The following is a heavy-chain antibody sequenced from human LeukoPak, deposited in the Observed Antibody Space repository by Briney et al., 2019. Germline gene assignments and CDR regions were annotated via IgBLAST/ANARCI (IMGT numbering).Heavy chain of an antibody. J-gene: IGHJ3*02. CDR1: GFTVSSNY. V-gene: IGHV3-66*01. Sequence: GGSLRLSCAASGFTVSSNYMSWVRQAPGKGLEWVSVIYSGGSTYYADSVKGRFTISRDNSKNTLYLQMNSLRAEDTAVYYCAREGYSSSSSPADAFDIWGQGTMVTVSS. D-gene: IGHD6-13*01. CDR3: AREGYSSSSSPADAFDI. CDR2: IYSGGST.